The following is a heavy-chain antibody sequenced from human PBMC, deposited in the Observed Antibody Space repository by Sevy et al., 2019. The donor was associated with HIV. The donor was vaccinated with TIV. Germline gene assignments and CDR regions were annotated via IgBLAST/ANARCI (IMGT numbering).Heavy chain of an antibody. D-gene: IGHD3-10*01. CDR3: AKNRAEGSYYYKDD. V-gene: IGHV3-23*01. Sequence: GGSLRLSCAASGFMFSSYAMSWVRQAPGKGLEWVSSVSGSGASKYYADSVKGRFTISRDNSKNTLYLQMSSLRVEDTAVYYCAKNRAEGSYYYKDDWGKGTTETVSS. J-gene: IGHJ6*03. CDR2: VSGSGASK. CDR1: GFMFSSYA.